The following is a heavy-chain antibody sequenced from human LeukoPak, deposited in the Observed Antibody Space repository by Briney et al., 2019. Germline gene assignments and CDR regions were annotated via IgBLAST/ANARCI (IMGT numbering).Heavy chain of an antibody. D-gene: IGHD6-19*01. J-gene: IGHJ4*02. Sequence: GGSLRLSCAASGFTFSDYYMSWIRKAPGKGLEWVSYISNGGSSLYYADSVKGRFTISRDNAKNSLFLQVNSLRAEDTALYYCARVRVAGFSDFDYWGQGTLVTVSS. CDR1: GFTFSDYY. CDR3: ARVRVAGFSDFDY. CDR2: ISNGGSSL. V-gene: IGHV3-11*04.